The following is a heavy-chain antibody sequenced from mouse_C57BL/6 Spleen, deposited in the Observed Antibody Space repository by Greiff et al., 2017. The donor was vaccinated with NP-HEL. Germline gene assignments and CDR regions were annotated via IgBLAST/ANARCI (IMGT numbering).Heavy chain of an antibody. CDR1: GFSLTSYG. CDR3: ARLGGNYEGFAY. D-gene: IGHD2-1*01. J-gene: IGHJ3*01. Sequence: VKLMESGPGLVAPSQSLSITCTVSGFSLTSYGVHWVRQPPGKGLEWLVVIWSDGSTTYNSALKSRLSISKDNSKSQVFLKMNSLQTDDPAMYYRARLGGNYEGFAYWGQGTLVTVSA. V-gene: IGHV2-6*03. CDR2: IWSDGST.